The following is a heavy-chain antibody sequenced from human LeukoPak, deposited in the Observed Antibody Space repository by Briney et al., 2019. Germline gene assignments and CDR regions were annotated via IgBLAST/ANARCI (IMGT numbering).Heavy chain of an antibody. Sequence: GGSLRLSCAASGFTFSSYAMHWVRQAPGKGLEWVAVISYDGSNKYYADSVKGRFTISRDNSKNTLYLQMNSLRAEDTAVYYCAKVHPPLYGMDVWGQGTTVTVSS. CDR1: GFTFSSYA. V-gene: IGHV3-30*04. CDR2: ISYDGSNK. J-gene: IGHJ6*02. CDR3: AKVHPPLYGMDV.